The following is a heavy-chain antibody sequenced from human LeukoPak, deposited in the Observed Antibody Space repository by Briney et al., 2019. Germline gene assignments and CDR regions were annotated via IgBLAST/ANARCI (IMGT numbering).Heavy chain of an antibody. CDR3: AEAGLLWFGESWMDV. D-gene: IGHD3-10*01. CDR1: GFTFSSYD. J-gene: IGHJ6*02. V-gene: IGHV3-13*01. Sequence: GGSLRLSCAASGFTFSSYDMHWVRQATGKGLEWVSAIGTAGDTYYPGSVKGRFTISRENAKNSLYLQMNSLRAGDTAVYFCAEAGLLWFGESWMDVWGQGTTVTVSS. CDR2: IGTAGDT.